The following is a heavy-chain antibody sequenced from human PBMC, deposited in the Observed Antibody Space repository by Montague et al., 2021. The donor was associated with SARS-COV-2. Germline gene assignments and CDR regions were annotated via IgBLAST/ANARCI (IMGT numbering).Heavy chain of an antibody. J-gene: IGHJ3*01. Sequence: SETLSLTCTVTGGPISGSSDYWGWIRQSPGKGLEWIASVDYSGNTYYSPSPKSRLTISVDTSKNQFSLKLNSVTAADTALYYCARREYSYGWGDWGQGALVIVSS. CDR2: VDYSGNT. D-gene: IGHD5-18*01. V-gene: IGHV4-39*01. CDR3: ARREYSYGWGD. CDR1: GGPISGSSDY.